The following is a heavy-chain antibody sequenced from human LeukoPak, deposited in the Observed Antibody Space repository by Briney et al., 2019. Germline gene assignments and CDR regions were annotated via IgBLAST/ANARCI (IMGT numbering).Heavy chain of an antibody. V-gene: IGHV4-34*01. CDR1: GGSFSGYY. D-gene: IGHD3-10*01. CDR2: INHRGNP. Sequence: SETLSLTRAVYGGSFSGYYWSWIRQPPGKGRECIGEINHRGNPQHNPPLKSRVTISVDTSKNQFSPKLSSVTAADTAVYYCARGSGTMVRCVITPFDYWGQGTLVTVSS. CDR3: ARGSGTMVRCVITPFDY. J-gene: IGHJ4*02.